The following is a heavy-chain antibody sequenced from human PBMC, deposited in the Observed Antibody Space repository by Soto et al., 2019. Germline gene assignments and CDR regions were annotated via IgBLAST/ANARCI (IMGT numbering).Heavy chain of an antibody. CDR3: ARGRSLRYFDWFQGPYFDY. Sequence: SETLSLTCAVYGGSFSGCYWSWMRQPPGKGLEWIGEINHSGSTNYNPSLKSRVTISVDTSKNQFSLKLSSVTAADTAVYYCARGRSLRYFDWFQGPYFDYWGQGTLVTVSS. J-gene: IGHJ4*02. CDR1: GGSFSGCY. V-gene: IGHV4-34*01. CDR2: INHSGST. D-gene: IGHD3-9*01.